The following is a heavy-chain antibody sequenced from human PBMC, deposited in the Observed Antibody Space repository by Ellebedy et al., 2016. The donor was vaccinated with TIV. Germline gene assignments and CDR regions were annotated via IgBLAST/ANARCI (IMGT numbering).Heavy chain of an antibody. CDR2: IDYSGDT. CDR3: VRSEGYAMDV. Sequence: SETLSLXXSVSGGSISSGRFYWNWVRQPPGKGLEWIGYIDYSGDTNYNPTFKSRVTISADTSKNQFSLKLSSVTAADSAVYYCVRSEGYAMDVWGQGTTVTVSS. CDR1: GGSISSGRFY. J-gene: IGHJ6*02. V-gene: IGHV4-61*01.